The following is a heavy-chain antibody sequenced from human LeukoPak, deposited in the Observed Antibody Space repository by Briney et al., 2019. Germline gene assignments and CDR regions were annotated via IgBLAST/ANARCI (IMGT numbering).Heavy chain of an antibody. V-gene: IGHV4-4*02. D-gene: IGHD2-2*01. J-gene: IGHJ5*02. CDR1: GASISSTNW. Sequence: PSETLSLTCAISGASISSTNWWIWVRQPPGKGLEWIGEMHHSGRTNYNPSLKSRITISVDKSKNQVFLRLNSVAAADTALYYCARAREGCSRASCYLEPWGQGTLVTVSS. CDR3: ARAREGCSRASCYLEP. CDR2: MHHSGRT.